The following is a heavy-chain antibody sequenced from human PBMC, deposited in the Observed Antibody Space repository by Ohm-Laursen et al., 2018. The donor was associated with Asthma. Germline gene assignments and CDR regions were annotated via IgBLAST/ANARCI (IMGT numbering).Heavy chain of an antibody. J-gene: IGHJ4*02. CDR1: GFTFSDYY. V-gene: IGHV3-11*01. CDR3: ARDPPVTSVTTGEYFDY. CDR2: ISGSGSTI. D-gene: IGHD4-17*01. Sequence: SLRLSCTASGFTFSDYYMSWLRQAPGKGLEWVSYISGSGSTIYYGDSVKGRFTISRDNAKNSLYLQLNSLRAEDTAVYYCARDPPVTSVTTGEYFDYWGQGTLVTVSS.